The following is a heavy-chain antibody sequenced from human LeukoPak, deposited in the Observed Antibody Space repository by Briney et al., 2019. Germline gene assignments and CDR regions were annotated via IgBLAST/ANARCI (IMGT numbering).Heavy chain of an antibody. CDR1: GFTFSSSW. D-gene: IGHD1-26*01. CDR3: ARYRSGTVGATGYYYMDV. CDR2: IKQDGSEK. V-gene: IGHV3-7*01. Sequence: GRSMRLSCAASGFTFSSSWMSWVRQAPGKGLEWVANIKQDGSEKYYVDSVKGRFTLSRDNAKNSLYLQMNSLRAEDTAVYYCARYRSGTVGATGYYYMDVWGKGTTVTVSS. J-gene: IGHJ6*03.